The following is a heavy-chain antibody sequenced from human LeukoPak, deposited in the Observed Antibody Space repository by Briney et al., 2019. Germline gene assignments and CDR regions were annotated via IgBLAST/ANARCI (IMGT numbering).Heavy chain of an antibody. CDR3: AKPGEQWLVLDY. CDR1: GFTFSSYA. D-gene: IGHD6-19*01. J-gene: IGHJ4*02. V-gene: IGHV3-23*01. CDR2: ISGSGGST. Sequence: TGGSLRLSCAASGFTFSSYAMSWVRQAPGKGLEWVSAISGSGGSTYYADSVKGRFTISRDNSRNTLYLQMNSLRAEDTAVYYCAKPGEQWLVLDYWGQGTLVSVSS.